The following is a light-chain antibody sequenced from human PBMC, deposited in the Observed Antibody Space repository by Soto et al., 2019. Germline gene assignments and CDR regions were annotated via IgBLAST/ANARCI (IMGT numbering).Light chain of an antibody. Sequence: EIVMTQSPATLSVSPGERATLSCRAGQSVSSRLAWYQQKPGQAPRLLIYGASIRATGIPARFSGSGSGTEFTLTISSLKSEDFAVYYCQQYNDWPPYTFGQGTRMEIK. CDR3: QQYNDWPPYT. CDR1: QSVSSR. CDR2: GAS. J-gene: IGKJ5*01. V-gene: IGKV3-15*01.